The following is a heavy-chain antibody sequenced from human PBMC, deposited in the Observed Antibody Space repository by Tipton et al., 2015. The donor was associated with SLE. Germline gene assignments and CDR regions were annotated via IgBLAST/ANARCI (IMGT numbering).Heavy chain of an antibody. Sequence: TLSLTCTVSGGSISSSSYYWGWIRQPPGKGLEWIGEINHSGSTNYNPSLKSRVTISVDTSKNQFSLKLSSVTAADTAVYYCARAINYDFWSGYRGYFQHWGQGTLVTVSS. CDR2: INHSGST. CDR1: GGSISSSSYY. J-gene: IGHJ1*01. V-gene: IGHV4-39*07. CDR3: ARAINYDFWSGYRGYFQH. D-gene: IGHD3-3*01.